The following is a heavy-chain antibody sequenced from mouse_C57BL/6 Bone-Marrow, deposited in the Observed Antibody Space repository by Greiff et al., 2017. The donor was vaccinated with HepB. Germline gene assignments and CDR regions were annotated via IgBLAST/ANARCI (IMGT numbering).Heavy chain of an antibody. D-gene: IGHD1-1*01. Sequence: VKLQQSGPGLVAPSQSLSITCTVSGFSLTSYCVDWVRQPPGKGLEWLGVIWGGGSTNYNSALMSRLTIIKDNSKSQVSLKMNSLRTDDTDMYYCDKNNGPYYAMDYWGQGTSVTVSA. CDR3: DKNNGPYYAMDY. J-gene: IGHJ4*01. CDR2: IWGGGST. V-gene: IGHV2-9*01. CDR1: GFSLTSYC.